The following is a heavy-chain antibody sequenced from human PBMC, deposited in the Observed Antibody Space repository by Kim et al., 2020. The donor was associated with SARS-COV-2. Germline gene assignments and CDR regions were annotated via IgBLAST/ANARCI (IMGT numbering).Heavy chain of an antibody. CDR3: ATVIAAAATGAGY. Sequence: YADSVKGRFTISRDNAKNSLYLQMNSLRAEDTAVYYCATVIAAAATGAGYWGQGTLVTVSS. D-gene: IGHD6-13*01. V-gene: IGHV3-21*01. J-gene: IGHJ4*02.